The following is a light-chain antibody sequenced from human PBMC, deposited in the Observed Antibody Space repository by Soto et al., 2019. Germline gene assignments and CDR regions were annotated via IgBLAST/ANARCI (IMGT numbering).Light chain of an antibody. CDR3: QQYKNWPPEYT. V-gene: IGKV3-15*01. CDR2: DAS. CDR1: QSVSSR. Sequence: EIVMTQSPATLSVSPGERATLFCRASQSVSSRLAWYQQKPAQAPRLLIYDASTRATGIPARFSGSGSGTEFTLTISSLQSEDFAVYYCQQYKNWPPEYTFGQGTKLEIK. J-gene: IGKJ2*01.